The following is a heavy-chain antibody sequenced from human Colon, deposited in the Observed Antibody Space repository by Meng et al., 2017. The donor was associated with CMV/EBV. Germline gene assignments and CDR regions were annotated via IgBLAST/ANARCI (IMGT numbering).Heavy chain of an antibody. CDR2: IYGDNTT. CDR1: GFSVSSNY. CDR3: VKDPGWNNEFYFKF. Sequence: GESLKISCAASGFSVSSNYMNWVRQAPGKGLEWVSVIYGDNTTHYADSVKGRFTMSRDSSKNIVFLQMNNLRVEDMGVYYCVKDPGWNNEFYFKFWGQGTLVTVSS. J-gene: IGHJ1*01. D-gene: IGHD1/OR15-1a*01. V-gene: IGHV3-66*01.